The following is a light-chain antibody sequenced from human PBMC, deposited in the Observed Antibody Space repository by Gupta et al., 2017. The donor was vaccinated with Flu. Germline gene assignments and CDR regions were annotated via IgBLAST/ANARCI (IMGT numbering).Light chain of an antibody. CDR1: QSLSNN. CDR3: QQYNDWPLT. CDR2: GAS. J-gene: IGKJ4*01. Sequence: EIVMTHSPDTLSVSPGERATLSCRASQSLSNNLAWYQQKPGQAPRLLIYGASTRATGIPARFSGAGSGTEFTLTISSLQSEDFAVYYCQQYNDWPLTFGGGTKVEI. V-gene: IGKV3-15*01.